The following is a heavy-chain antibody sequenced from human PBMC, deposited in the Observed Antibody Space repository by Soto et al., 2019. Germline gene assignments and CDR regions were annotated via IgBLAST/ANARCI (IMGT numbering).Heavy chain of an antibody. J-gene: IGHJ3*01. CDR1: GGIFGSHG. Sequence: QVQLIQSEAEVKKPGSSVRVSCTASGGIFGSHGFSWVRQAPGQRLEWVGGFIPIFRTLTYTEKFQARVRIAADESTNTVYLDLSSLTSEDPAVYSCVRDRRIYYSDPHDEFVASDYEVWGQGTMVSVSS. CDR2: FIPIFRTL. V-gene: IGHV1-69*01. CDR3: VRDRRIYYSDPHDEFVASDYEV. D-gene: IGHD3-22*01.